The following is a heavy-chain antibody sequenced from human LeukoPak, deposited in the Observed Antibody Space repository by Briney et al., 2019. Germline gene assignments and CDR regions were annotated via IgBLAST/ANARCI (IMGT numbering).Heavy chain of an antibody. J-gene: IGHJ5*02. D-gene: IGHD3-22*01. CDR1: GGSISSYY. Sequence: SETLSLTCTVSGGSISSYYWSWIRQPPGKGLEWIGYISDSGNTNYNPSLKSRVTFSIDTSKGQFYLNLRSVTAADTALYFCARNRFYLTGAYYFDPWGRGTQVTVSS. CDR3: ARNRFYLTGAYYFDP. V-gene: IGHV4-59*01. CDR2: ISDSGNT.